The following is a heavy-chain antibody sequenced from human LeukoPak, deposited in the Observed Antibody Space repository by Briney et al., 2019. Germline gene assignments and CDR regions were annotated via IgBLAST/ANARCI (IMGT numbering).Heavy chain of an antibody. J-gene: IGHJ3*02. CDR3: ERGYCSSTSCPHIACDM. Sequence: PGGSLRLSRAASGFTFSNYSLTWVRQPPGKGLQWVSSISRSGQSIDHADSVNGRFSISRDNARNSLYLQMNSLTAEDAAVYYCERGYCSSTSCPHIACDMGGERPMVT. CDR1: GFTFSNYS. D-gene: IGHD2-2*01. V-gene: IGHV3-21*01. CDR2: ISRSGQSI.